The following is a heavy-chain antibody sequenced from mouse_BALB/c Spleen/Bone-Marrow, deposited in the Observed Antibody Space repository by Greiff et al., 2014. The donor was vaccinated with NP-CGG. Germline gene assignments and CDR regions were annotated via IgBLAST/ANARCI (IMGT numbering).Heavy chain of an antibody. D-gene: IGHD2-3*01. Sequence: VQLQQSGPELGKPGASVKMSCKASGYTFSSYVIHWVKQKPGQGLEWIGYINPYNDGTKYNEKFKGKATLTSDKSSSTAYIDLSSLTSEDSAVYYCAREADGYYVGAMDYWGQGTSVPVSS. J-gene: IGHJ4*01. CDR3: AREADGYYVGAMDY. CDR1: GYTFSSYV. V-gene: IGHV1-14*01. CDR2: INPYNDGT.